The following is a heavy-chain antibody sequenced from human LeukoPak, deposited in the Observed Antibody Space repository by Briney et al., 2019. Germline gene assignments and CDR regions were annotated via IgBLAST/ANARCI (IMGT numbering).Heavy chain of an antibody. CDR1: GGSISSYY. J-gene: IGHJ6*03. CDR3: ARGQYEYYYGSGSYYFYYYYMDV. Sequence: SETLSLTCTVSGGSISSYYWSWIRQPPGKGLEWIGYIYYSGSTNYNPSLKSRVTISVDTSKNQFSLKLSSVTAADTAVYYCARGQYEYYYGSGSYYFYYYYMDVWGKGTTVTISS. CDR2: IYYSGST. D-gene: IGHD3-10*01. V-gene: IGHV4-59*01.